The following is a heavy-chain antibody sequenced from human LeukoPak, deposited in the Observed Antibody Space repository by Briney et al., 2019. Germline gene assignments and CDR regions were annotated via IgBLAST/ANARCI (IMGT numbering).Heavy chain of an antibody. V-gene: IGHV2-70*17. CDR1: GFSLSTPAMC. Sequence: SGHALVKPTQTLTLTCTFSGFSLSTPAMCVTWIRQPPGKALEWLARIDWDDDKFYSPSLRTRLTISKDTPKNQVVLRITNMDPVDTGTYYCARMTPDSPSFDYWGQGALITVSS. D-gene: IGHD2-15*01. CDR3: ARMTPDSPSFDY. J-gene: IGHJ4*02. CDR2: IDWDDDK.